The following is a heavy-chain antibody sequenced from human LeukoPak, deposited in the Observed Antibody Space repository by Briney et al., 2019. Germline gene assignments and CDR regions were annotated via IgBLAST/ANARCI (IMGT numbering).Heavy chain of an antibody. V-gene: IGHV3-30-3*01. CDR1: GFTFNSYA. Sequence: GGSLRLSCAASGFTFNSYAMSWVRQAPGKGLEWVAVISYDGSNKYYADSVKGRFTISRDNSKNTLYLQMNSLRAEDTAVYYCAKGKPYSSSWGQTFDYWGQGTLVIISS. J-gene: IGHJ4*02. CDR3: AKGKPYSSSWGQTFDY. CDR2: ISYDGSNK. D-gene: IGHD6-13*01.